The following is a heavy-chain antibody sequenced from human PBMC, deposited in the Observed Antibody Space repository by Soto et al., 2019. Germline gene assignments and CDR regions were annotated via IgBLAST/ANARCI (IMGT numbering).Heavy chain of an antibody. CDR1: GATLDTFINFG. CDR3: ASGAATKILVLMYDALEI. CDR2: IIPVFGTA. V-gene: IGHV1-69*12. Sequence: QVQLVQSGAEVKKPGSSVKVSCKASGATLDTFINFGVTWVRRAPGQGLEWMGGIIPVFGTAHYAQKFQGGLXXXAXXSTRTADMELSSLRSEDTAVYYCASGAATKILVLMYDALEIWGQGTMVTVSS. J-gene: IGHJ3*02. D-gene: IGHD5-12*01.